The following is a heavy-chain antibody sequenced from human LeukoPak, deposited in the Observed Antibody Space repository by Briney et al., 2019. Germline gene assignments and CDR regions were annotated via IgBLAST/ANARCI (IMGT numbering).Heavy chain of an antibody. D-gene: IGHD1-26*01. V-gene: IGHV3-30*03. CDR1: GFTFSSYD. J-gene: IGHJ4*02. CDR3: ARYSGIIKTFDY. CDR2: ISHDGSKK. Sequence: HPGGSLRLSCAASGFTFSSYDMHWVRQAPGKGLEWVALISHDGSKKYFADSVKGRFTVSRDNSKNTLYLQLNSLGAEDTAMYYCARYSGIIKTFDYWGQGTLVTVSS.